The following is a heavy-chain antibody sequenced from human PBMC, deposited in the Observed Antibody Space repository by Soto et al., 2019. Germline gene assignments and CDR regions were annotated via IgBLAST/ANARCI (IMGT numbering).Heavy chain of an antibody. CDR2: IYYSGST. J-gene: IGHJ6*02. V-gene: IGHV4-59*01. Sequence: SETLSLTCTVSGGSISSYCWSWIRQPPGKGLEWIGYIYYSGSTNYNPSLKSRVTISVDTSKNQFSLKLSSVTAADTAVYYCARDDILDGWGQGTTVTVSS. CDR1: GGSISSYC. D-gene: IGHD2-15*01. CDR3: ARDDILDG.